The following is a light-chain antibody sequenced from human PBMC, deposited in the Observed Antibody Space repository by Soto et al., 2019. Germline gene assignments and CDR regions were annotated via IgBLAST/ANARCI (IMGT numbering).Light chain of an antibody. Sequence: DIQMTQSQSSVSASVGDRVTITCRASQGISNWLAWYQQKPGKAPKLLIYAASSLQSGVPSRFSGSGSATYFTLTISSLQPEDFAIYYCQQANSVPPITFGQGTRLEI. J-gene: IGKJ5*01. CDR3: QQANSVPPIT. CDR2: AAS. CDR1: QGISNW. V-gene: IGKV1-12*01.